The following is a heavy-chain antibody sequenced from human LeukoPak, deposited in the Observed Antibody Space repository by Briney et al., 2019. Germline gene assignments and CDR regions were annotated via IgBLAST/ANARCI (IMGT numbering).Heavy chain of an antibody. V-gene: IGHV3-48*02. J-gene: IGHJ4*02. Sequence: GGSLRLSCSASGFTFSGYTMNWVRQAPGKGLEWVSYISSGSSAIYYADSVKDRFTVSRDNANNSLYLQMNSLRDEDTGVYYCARGRDYWGQGTLVTVSS. CDR3: ARGRDY. CDR2: ISSGSSAI. CDR1: GFTFSGYT.